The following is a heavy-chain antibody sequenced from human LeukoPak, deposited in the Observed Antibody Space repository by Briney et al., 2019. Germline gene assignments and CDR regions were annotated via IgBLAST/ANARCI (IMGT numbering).Heavy chain of an antibody. CDR3: ARIYCSGGSCTGGFDY. V-gene: IGHV3-21*01. D-gene: IGHD2-15*01. CDR1: GFTFSSYS. J-gene: IGHJ4*02. Sequence: GGSLRLSCAASGFTFSSYSMNWVRQAPGKGLEWVSSISSSSSYIYYADSVKGRFTISRDSAKNSLYLQMNSLRAEDTAVYYCARIYCSGGSCTGGFDYWGQGTLVTVSS. CDR2: ISSSSSYI.